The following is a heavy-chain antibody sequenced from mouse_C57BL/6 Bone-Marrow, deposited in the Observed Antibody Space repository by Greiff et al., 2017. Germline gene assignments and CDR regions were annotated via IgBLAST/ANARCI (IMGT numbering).Heavy chain of an antibody. CDR2: IDPETGGT. Sequence: QVQLQQSGAELVRPGASVTLSCKASGYTFTDYEMHWVKQTPVHGLEWIGAIDPETGGTAYNQKFKGKAILTADKSSSTAYMELRSLTSEDSAVYYCTRSYGYIAWFAYWGQGTLVTVSA. CDR3: TRSYGYIAWFAY. J-gene: IGHJ3*01. D-gene: IGHD2-2*01. V-gene: IGHV1-15*01. CDR1: GYTFTDYE.